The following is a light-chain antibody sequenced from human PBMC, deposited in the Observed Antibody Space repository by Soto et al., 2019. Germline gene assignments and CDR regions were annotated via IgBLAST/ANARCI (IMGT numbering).Light chain of an antibody. CDR1: TGAVTSGYY. CDR3: LLYYGGAQA. Sequence: QAVVTQEPSLTVSPGGTVTLTCASSTGAVTSGYYPNWFQQKPGQAPRPLIYSTANKHSWTPARFSGSLLGGKAALTLSGVQPEDEAEYYCLLYYGGAQAFGRGTKLTVL. J-gene: IGLJ3*02. CDR2: STA. V-gene: IGLV7-43*01.